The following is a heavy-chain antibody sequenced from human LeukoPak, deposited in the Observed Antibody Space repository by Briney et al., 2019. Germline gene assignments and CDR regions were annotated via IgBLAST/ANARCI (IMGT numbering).Heavy chain of an antibody. CDR3: ARFMVRGVRNPAYFDY. CDR1: GGSISSGDYY. J-gene: IGHJ4*02. V-gene: IGHV4-30-4*01. Sequence: SQTLSLTCTVSGGSISSGDYYWSWIRQPPGKGLEWIGYIYYSGSTYYNPSLKSRVTISVDTSKNQFSLKLSSVTATDTAVYYCARFMVRGVRNPAYFDYWGQGTLVTVSS. CDR2: IYYSGST. D-gene: IGHD3-10*01.